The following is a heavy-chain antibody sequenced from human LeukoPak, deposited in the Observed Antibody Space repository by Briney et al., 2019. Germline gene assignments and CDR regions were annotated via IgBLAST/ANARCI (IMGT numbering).Heavy chain of an antibody. J-gene: IGHJ4*02. D-gene: IGHD6-13*01. Sequence: ASVKVSCKASGYTFTNYDINWVRQATGQGLEWMGWINPNSGGTNYAQKFQGRVTMTRDTSISTAYMELSRLRSDDTAVYYCARSSSHLGYWGQGTLVTVSS. CDR1: GYTFTNYD. CDR3: ARSSSHLGY. V-gene: IGHV1-2*02. CDR2: INPNSGGT.